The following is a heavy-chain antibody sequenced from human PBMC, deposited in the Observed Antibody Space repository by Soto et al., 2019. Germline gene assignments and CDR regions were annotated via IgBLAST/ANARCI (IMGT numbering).Heavy chain of an antibody. CDR3: ARAGSSGADYYYYGMDV. D-gene: IGHD3-22*01. J-gene: IGHJ6*02. Sequence: ASVKVSCKASGYTFTSYYMHWVRQAPGQGLEWMGIINPSGGSTSYAQKFQGRVTMTRDTSTSTVYMELSSLRSEDTAVYYCARAGSSGADYYYYGMDVWGQGTTVTVSS. CDR2: INPSGGST. V-gene: IGHV1-46*01. CDR1: GYTFTSYY.